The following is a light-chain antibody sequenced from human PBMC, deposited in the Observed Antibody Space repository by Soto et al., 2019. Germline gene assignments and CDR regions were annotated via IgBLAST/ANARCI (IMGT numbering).Light chain of an antibody. Sequence: DIQMTQYPSYLSASVGDTDTITCRASQDIINHLAWYQQRPGKVPNLLIYGASTLHSGVPSRFRGSGSGTHFTLTISSLQPEDVTIYYCQSYGLALRTFGQVKRLEIK. V-gene: IGKV1-27*01. CDR1: QDIINH. J-gene: IGKJ5*01. CDR2: GAS. CDR3: QSYGLALRT.